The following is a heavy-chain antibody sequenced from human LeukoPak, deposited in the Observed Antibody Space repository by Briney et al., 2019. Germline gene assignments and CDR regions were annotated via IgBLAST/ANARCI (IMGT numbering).Heavy chain of an antibody. D-gene: IGHD3-3*01. CDR3: ATNTDITIFYYMDV. V-gene: IGHV1-8*01. CDR1: GYSFTSYD. CDR2: MNPNSGNT. J-gene: IGHJ6*03. Sequence: GASVKVSCKASGYSFTSYDINWVRQATGQGLEWMGWMNPNSGNTGYAQKFQGRVTMTRNTSISTAYMELSSLRSEDTAVYYCATNTDITIFYYMDVGGKGTTVTVSS.